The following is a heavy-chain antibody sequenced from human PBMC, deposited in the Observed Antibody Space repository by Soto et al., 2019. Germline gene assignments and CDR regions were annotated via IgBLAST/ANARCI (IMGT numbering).Heavy chain of an antibody. CDR2: IIPIFGTA. V-gene: IGHV1-69*13. D-gene: IGHD5-12*01. CDR1: GGTFSSYA. J-gene: IGHJ4*02. Sequence: VASVKVSCKASGGTFSSYAISWVRQAPGQGLEWMGGIIPIFGTANYAQKFQGRVTITADESTSTAYMELSSLRSEDTAVYYCARKKPPIRGYSGYDYPGPFDYWGQGTLVTVSS. CDR3: ARKKPPIRGYSGYDYPGPFDY.